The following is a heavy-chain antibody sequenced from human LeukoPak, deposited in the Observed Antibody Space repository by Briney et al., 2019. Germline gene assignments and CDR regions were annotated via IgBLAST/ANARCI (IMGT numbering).Heavy chain of an antibody. CDR1: GFIVNTNY. V-gene: IGHV3-53*01. CDR2: IYADGNT. CDR3: ARDSYGDANFDS. D-gene: IGHD4-17*01. Sequence: GGSLRLSCAASGFIVNTNYMTWVRQAPGGGLEWVSFIYADGNTYYADSVKGRFTISRDISKNAVYLQMNSLRAEDTAVYYCARDSYGDANFDSWGQGTLVTVCS. J-gene: IGHJ4*02.